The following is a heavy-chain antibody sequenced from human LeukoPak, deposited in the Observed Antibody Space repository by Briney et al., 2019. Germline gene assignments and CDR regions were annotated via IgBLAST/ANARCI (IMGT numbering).Heavy chain of an antibody. CDR1: GFTVSSNH. V-gene: IGHV3-53*01. CDR2: IYSGGTT. CDR3: ARVVGYYDSSGYVYYFDY. Sequence: GGSLRLSCAASGFTVSSNHMSWVRQAPGKELEWVSFIYSGGTTYYADSVKGRFTFSGDNSKNTLYLHMNSLRAEDTAVYYCARVVGYYDSSGYVYYFDYWGQGTLVTVSS. J-gene: IGHJ4*02. D-gene: IGHD3-22*01.